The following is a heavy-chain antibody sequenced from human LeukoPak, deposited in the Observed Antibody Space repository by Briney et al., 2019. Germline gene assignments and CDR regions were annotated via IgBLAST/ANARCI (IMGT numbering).Heavy chain of an antibody. CDR1: GFTFSSYA. V-gene: IGHV3-23*01. D-gene: IGHD4-11*01. Sequence: GGSLRLSCAASGFTFSSYAMSWVRQAPGKGLEWVSAISGSGGNTYYADSVKGRFTISRDNSKNTLYLQMNSLKTEDTAVYYCTTQNDYPDYWGQGTLVTVSS. J-gene: IGHJ4*02. CDR3: TTQNDYPDY. CDR2: ISGSGGNT.